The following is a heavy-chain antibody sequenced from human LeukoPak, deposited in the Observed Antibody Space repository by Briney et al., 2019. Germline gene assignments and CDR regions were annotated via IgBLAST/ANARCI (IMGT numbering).Heavy chain of an antibody. Sequence: ASVKVSCKASGYTFTGYYMHWVRQAPGQGLEWMGWINPNSGGTNYAQKFQGRVTMTRDTSISTAYMELSRLRSDDTAVYYCATSWGLGTGYYGFDYWGQGTLVTLSS. D-gene: IGHD3/OR15-3a*01. CDR2: INPNSGGT. CDR3: ATSWGLGTGYYGFDY. CDR1: GYTFTGYY. J-gene: IGHJ4*02. V-gene: IGHV1-2*02.